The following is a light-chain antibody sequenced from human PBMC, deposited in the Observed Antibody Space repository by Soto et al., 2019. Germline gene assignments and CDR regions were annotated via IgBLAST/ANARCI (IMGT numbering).Light chain of an antibody. J-gene: IGKJ5*01. V-gene: IGKV3-15*01. Sequence: EVVMTQSPATLSVSPGERTTLSCRASQSVSSNLAWYQQKPGQAPRLLIYGASTRATGIPARFSGSGSGTEFTLTFSSLQSEDFAVYYCQPYYNWPPNTFGQGTRLEIK. CDR1: QSVSSN. CDR2: GAS. CDR3: QPYYNWPPNT.